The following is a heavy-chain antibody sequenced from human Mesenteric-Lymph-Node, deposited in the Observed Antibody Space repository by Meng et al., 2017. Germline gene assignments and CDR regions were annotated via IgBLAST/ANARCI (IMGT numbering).Heavy chain of an antibody. V-gene: IGHV3-49*03. J-gene: IGHJ4*02. Sequence: GGSLRLSCTASGFTFGDYAMSWFRQAPGKGLEWVGFIRSKAYGGTTEYAASVKGRFTISRDDSKSIAYLQMNSLKTEDTAVYYCTSQYYYGSEISFDYWGQGTLVTFSS. CDR1: GFTFGDYA. D-gene: IGHD3-10*01. CDR2: IRSKAYGGTT. CDR3: TSQYYYGSEISFDY.